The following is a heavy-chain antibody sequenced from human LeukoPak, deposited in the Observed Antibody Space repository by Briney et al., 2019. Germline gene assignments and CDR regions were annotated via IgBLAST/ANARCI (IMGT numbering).Heavy chain of an antibody. Sequence: PGGSLRLSCAASGFTFSSYWMSWVRQMPGKGLEWMGRIDPSDSYTNYSPSFQGHVTISADKSISTAYLQRSSLKASDTAMYYCARHGLPYSSDSSFDFWGQGTLVTVSS. V-gene: IGHV5-10-1*01. J-gene: IGHJ4*02. CDR1: GFTFSSYW. CDR2: IDPSDSYT. D-gene: IGHD6-19*01. CDR3: ARHGLPYSSDSSFDF.